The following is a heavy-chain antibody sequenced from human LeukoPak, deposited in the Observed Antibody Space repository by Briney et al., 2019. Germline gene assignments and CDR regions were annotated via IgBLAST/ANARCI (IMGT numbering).Heavy chain of an antibody. D-gene: IGHD2-21*02. J-gene: IGHJ3*02. Sequence: SETLSLTCTVSGGSISSGSYYWGWIRQPAGKGLEWIGRIYTSGSTNYNPSLKSRVTISVDTPKNQFSLKLSSVTAADTAVYYCARAVYCGGDCYSGAFDIWGQGTMVTVSS. CDR1: GGSISSGSYY. CDR3: ARAVYCGGDCYSGAFDI. CDR2: IYTSGST. V-gene: IGHV4-61*02.